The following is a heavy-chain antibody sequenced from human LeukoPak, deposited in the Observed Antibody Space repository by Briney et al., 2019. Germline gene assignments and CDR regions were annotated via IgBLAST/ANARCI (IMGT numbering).Heavy chain of an antibody. CDR1: GVSISGYY. D-gene: IGHD5-24*01. V-gene: IGHV4-59*01. CDR3: AKLSQPWLHIGESYFDY. Sequence: WETLCLTCAVSGVSISGYYWSWIRQPPGMRLEWIGYIFYSGSTNYNPTHNSRLTISVDTSRNQSSLKLRSVTAADTAVYCAKLSQPWLHIGESYFDYWGQGILVTVSS. CDR2: IFYSGST. J-gene: IGHJ4*02.